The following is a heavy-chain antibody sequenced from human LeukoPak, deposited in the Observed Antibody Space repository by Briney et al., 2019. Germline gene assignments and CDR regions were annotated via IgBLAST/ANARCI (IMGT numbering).Heavy chain of an antibody. Sequence: PSETLSLTCTVSGGSISSGGYYWSWLRQHPATGLEWIGYIYHSGTTYYNPSLKSRVTISVDTSKNQFHLRLTSVTAADTAVYYCARDDPSYNWNAATLDYWGQGTLVTVSS. D-gene: IGHD1-1*01. CDR2: IYHSGTT. CDR1: GGSISSGGYY. J-gene: IGHJ4*02. V-gene: IGHV4-31*03. CDR3: ARDDPSYNWNAATLDY.